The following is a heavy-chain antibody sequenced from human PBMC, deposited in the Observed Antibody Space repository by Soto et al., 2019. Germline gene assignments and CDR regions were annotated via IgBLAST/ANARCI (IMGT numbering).Heavy chain of an antibody. CDR3: AKDGTLKAYGDYRY. CDR1: GFTFSSYA. D-gene: IGHD4-17*01. Sequence: SRRLSCAASGFTFSSYAMSWVRQAPGKGLEWVSAISVSGGSTYYADSVKGRFTISRDNPKNTLYLQMNSLRAEDTAVYYCAKDGTLKAYGDYRYWGQGTLVTVSS. J-gene: IGHJ4*02. CDR2: ISVSGGST. V-gene: IGHV3-23*01.